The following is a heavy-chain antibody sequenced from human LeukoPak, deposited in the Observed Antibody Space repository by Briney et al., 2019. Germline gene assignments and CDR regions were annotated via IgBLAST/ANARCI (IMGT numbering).Heavy chain of an antibody. CDR3: ARPYSGSYGYYFDY. Sequence: SETLSLTCAVYGGSFSGYYWSWIRQPPGKGLEWIGNIYYSGSTYYNPSLKSRVTISVDTSKNQFSLKLSSVTAADTAVYYCARPYSGSYGYYFDYWGQGTLVTVSS. CDR2: IYYSGST. J-gene: IGHJ4*02. CDR1: GGSFSGYY. V-gene: IGHV4-34*01. D-gene: IGHD1-26*01.